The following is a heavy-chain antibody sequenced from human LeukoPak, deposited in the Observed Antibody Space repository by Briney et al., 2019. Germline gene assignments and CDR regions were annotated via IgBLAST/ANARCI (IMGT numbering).Heavy chain of an antibody. CDR2: IYYSGST. J-gene: IGHJ4*02. CDR1: GGSISSYY. D-gene: IGHD1-26*01. CDR3: ARSGSTAFDY. Sequence: SETLSLTCTVSGGSISSYYWSWIRQPPGKGLEWIGYIYYSGSTNYNPSLKSRVTISVDTSKNQFSLKLSSVTAADTAVYYCARSGSTAFDYWGQGTLVTVSS. V-gene: IGHV4-59*01.